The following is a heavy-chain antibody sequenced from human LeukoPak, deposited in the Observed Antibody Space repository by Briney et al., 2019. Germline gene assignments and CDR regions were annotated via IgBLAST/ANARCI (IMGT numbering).Heavy chain of an antibody. J-gene: IGHJ4*02. Sequence: GASVKVSCKASGGTFSSYAMTWVRQAPGKGLEWVSAISGSGGNTYYADSVKGRFTISRDNSRDNSKNTLYLQMNSLRAEDTAVYFCAKAASGYYYDSSGYYSLQFDYWGQGTLVTVSS. CDR2: ISGSGGNT. CDR3: AKAASGYYYDSSGYYSLQFDY. V-gene: IGHV3-23*01. D-gene: IGHD3-22*01. CDR1: GGTFSSYA.